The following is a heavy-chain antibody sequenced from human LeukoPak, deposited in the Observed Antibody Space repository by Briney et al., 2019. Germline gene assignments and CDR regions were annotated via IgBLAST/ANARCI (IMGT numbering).Heavy chain of an antibody. J-gene: IGHJ4*02. D-gene: IGHD4-23*01. Sequence: SETLSLTXTVSGGSISSSSYYWGWIRQPPGKGLEWIGSIYYSGSTYYNPSLKSRVTISVDTSKNQFSLKLSSVTAADTAVYYCASYPRTSVVTRGLFDYWGQGTLVTVSS. CDR3: ASYPRTSVVTRGLFDY. V-gene: IGHV4-39*01. CDR2: IYYSGST. CDR1: GGSISSSSYY.